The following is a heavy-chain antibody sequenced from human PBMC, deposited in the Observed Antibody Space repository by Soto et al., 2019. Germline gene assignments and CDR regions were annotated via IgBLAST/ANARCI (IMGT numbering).Heavy chain of an antibody. CDR3: VRDQSSGYDFAL. CDR2: IPSRGRP. J-gene: IGHJ4*02. CDR1: GASIAGGSYY. V-gene: IGHV4-30-4*01. Sequence: SETLSLTCSVSGASIAGGSYYWSWVRQPPGKGLEWIGYIPSRGRPFYNPSLTSRGTISEDSSKNQLSMQLTSVTAAETAVYYCVRDQSSGYDFALWAQVNLVT. D-gene: IGHD5-12*01.